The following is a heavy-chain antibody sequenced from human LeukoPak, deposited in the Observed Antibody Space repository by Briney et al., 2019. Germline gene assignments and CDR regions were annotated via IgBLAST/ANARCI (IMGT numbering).Heavy chain of an antibody. Sequence: KPSETLSLTRAVYGGSFSGYYWSWIRQPPGKGLEWIGEINHSGSTNYNPSLKSRVTISVDTSKNQFSLKLSSVTAADTAVYYCARGSGDYGGYFDYWGQGTLVTVSS. V-gene: IGHV4-34*01. J-gene: IGHJ4*02. CDR2: INHSGST. D-gene: IGHD4-17*01. CDR1: GGSFSGYY. CDR3: ARGSGDYGGYFDY.